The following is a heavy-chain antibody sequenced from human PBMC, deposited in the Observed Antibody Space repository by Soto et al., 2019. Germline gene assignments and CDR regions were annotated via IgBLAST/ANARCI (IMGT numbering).Heavy chain of an antibody. CDR2: PYYRSRFCS. CDR1: GDSVSSYSAA. J-gene: IGHJ4*02. D-gene: IGHD1-26*01. CDR3: AKDHLSYTGIVGATTNYFDF. Sequence: SQTLSLTCAISGDSVSSYSAAWNWIRQSPSGGLEWLGRPYYRSRFCSDYAESVKSRIRINPDTSKNQFPLQLKSVTPEDTDVYYFAKDHLSYTGIVGATTNYFDFWGQGTMVTVSS. V-gene: IGHV6-1*01.